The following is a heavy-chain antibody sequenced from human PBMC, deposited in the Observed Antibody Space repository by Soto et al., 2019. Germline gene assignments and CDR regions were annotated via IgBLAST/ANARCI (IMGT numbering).Heavy chain of an antibody. CDR2: ISYDGGLQ. D-gene: IGHD5-18*01. Sequence: QAHLVESGGGVVQPGRSLRLSCAASGFTFTSYGMHWVRRAPGTRLEWVAVISYDGGLQHYADSVKGRFTISRDNSKNMVLLQMNSLRAEDTAVYYCVSDRGYGHASVPYPWGQGTLVSVSS. CDR1: GFTFTSYG. J-gene: IGHJ5*02. V-gene: IGHV3-30*03. CDR3: VSDRGYGHASVPYP.